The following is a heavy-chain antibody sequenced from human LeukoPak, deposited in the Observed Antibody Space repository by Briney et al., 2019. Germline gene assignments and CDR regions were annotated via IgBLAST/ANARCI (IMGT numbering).Heavy chain of an antibody. CDR1: GYTFTGYY. D-gene: IGHD2-8*01. V-gene: IGHV1-2*02. Sequence: ASVKVSCKASGYTFTGYYMYWVRQAPGQGLEWMGFINPNNGGTNFARKFQGRVTMTRDTSLSTAYMELSRLTADDTAVYYCAREVSAANDYWGQGTLVTVSS. CDR3: AREVSAANDY. CDR2: INPNNGGT. J-gene: IGHJ4*02.